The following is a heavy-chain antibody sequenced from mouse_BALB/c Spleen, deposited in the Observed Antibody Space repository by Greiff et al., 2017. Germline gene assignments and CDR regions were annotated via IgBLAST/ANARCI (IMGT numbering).Heavy chain of an antibody. J-gene: IGHJ2*01. D-gene: IGHD1-1*01. CDR2: IDPENGDT. CDR1: GFNIKDYY. CDR3: NGGLYYGSSSDY. V-gene: IGHV14-4*02. Sequence: VQLQQSGAELVRSGASVKLSCTASGFNIKDYYMHWVKQRPEQGLEWIGWIDPENGDTEYAPKFQGKATMTADTSSNTAYLQLSSLTSEDTAVYYCNGGLYYGSSSDYWGQGTTLTVSS.